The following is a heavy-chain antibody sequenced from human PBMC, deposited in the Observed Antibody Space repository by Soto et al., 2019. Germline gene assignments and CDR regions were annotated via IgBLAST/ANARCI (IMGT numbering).Heavy chain of an antibody. CDR2: IYYSGST. J-gene: IGHJ4*02. CDR3: ARGDCISTSCYEFDY. V-gene: IGHV4-59*01. D-gene: IGHD2-2*01. Sequence: QVQLQESGPGLVKPSETLSLTCTVSGGSISSYYWSWIRQPPGKGLEWIGYIYYSGSTNYNPSLKSRVTISVDTSKNQFSLKLSSVTAADTAVYYCARGDCISTSCYEFDYWGQGTLVTVSS. CDR1: GGSISSYY.